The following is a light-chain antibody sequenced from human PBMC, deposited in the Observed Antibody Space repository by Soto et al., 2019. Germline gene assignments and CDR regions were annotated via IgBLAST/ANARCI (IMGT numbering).Light chain of an antibody. CDR1: SSDVGGYNY. CDR3: SSYTSSSTHYV. J-gene: IGLJ6*01. V-gene: IGLV2-14*01. Sequence: QSVLTQPASVSGSPGQSITISCTGASSDVGGYNYVSWYLQHPGKAPKLMIYEVSNRPSGVSNRFSGSKSGNTASLTISGLQAEDEADYYCSSYTSSSTHYVFGTGTQLTVL. CDR2: EVS.